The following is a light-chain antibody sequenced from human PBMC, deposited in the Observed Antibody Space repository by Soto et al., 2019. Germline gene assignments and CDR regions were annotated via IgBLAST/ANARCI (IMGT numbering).Light chain of an antibody. CDR3: SSYTTNITPVV. Sequence: QSALTQPASVSGSPGQSITISCTGTSGDIGGYNYVSWYQQHPGKAPKLLISEVTNRPSGVSNRFSGSKSGNTASLTISGLHAEYEADYYCSSYTTNITPVVFGGGTKVTVL. CDR1: SGDIGGYNY. V-gene: IGLV2-14*01. CDR2: EVT. J-gene: IGLJ2*01.